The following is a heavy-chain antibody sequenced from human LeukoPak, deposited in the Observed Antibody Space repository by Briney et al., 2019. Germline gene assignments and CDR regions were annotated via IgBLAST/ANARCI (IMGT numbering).Heavy chain of an antibody. CDR1: GGSISSSSYY. CDR3: ARGYYYDSSGYPGFYYYYYMDV. Sequence: SETLSLTCTVSGGSISSSSYYWGWIRQPPGKGLEWIGSIYYSGSTDYNPSLKSRVTISVDTSKNQFSLKLSSVTAADTAVYYCARGYYYDSSGYPGFYYYYYMDVWGKGTTVTISS. V-gene: IGHV4-39*07. J-gene: IGHJ6*03. CDR2: IYYSGST. D-gene: IGHD3-22*01.